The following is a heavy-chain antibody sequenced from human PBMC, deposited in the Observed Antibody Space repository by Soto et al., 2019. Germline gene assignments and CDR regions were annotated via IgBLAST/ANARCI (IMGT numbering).Heavy chain of an antibody. CDR3: ARAKGLYRGYFDY. D-gene: IGHD4-4*01. J-gene: IGHJ4*02. CDR2: INHSGST. CDR1: GGSFSGYC. Sequence: ASETLSLTCAVYGGSFSGYCWSWIRQPPGKGLEWIGEINHSGSTNYNPSLKSRVTISVDTSKNQFSLKLSSVTAADTAVYYCARAKGLYRGYFDYWGQGTLVTV. V-gene: IGHV4-34*01.